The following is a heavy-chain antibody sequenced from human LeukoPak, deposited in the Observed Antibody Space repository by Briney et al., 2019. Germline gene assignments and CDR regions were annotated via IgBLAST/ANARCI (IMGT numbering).Heavy chain of an antibody. Sequence: SETLSLTCSVSGVSISSHYWIWLGHPPGKELAGMGYSYYSGSTNYNPSLKSRVTISVDTSQNQFSLKLSSVTTADTAVYFCARVPYDDYAYYFDYWGQGTLVTVSS. D-gene: IGHD4-17*01. CDR2: SYYSGST. CDR3: ARVPYDDYAYYFDY. V-gene: IGHV4-59*11. J-gene: IGHJ4*02. CDR1: GVSISSHY.